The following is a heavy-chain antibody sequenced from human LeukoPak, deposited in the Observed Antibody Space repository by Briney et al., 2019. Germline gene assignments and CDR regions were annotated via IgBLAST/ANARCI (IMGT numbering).Heavy chain of an antibody. D-gene: IGHD3-3*01. V-gene: IGHV3-7*01. CDR2: IKHDGSEK. J-gene: IGHJ4*02. Sequence: GGSLRLSCAASGFIFSNYGMNWVRQAPGKGLEWVASIKHDGSEKYYVDSARGRFTISRDNTMNSLYLQMSSLRAEDTAVYYCATDRGWRTSGYYLYYFEYWGQGTLVTFSS. CDR1: GFIFSNYG. CDR3: ATDRGWRTSGYYLYYFEY.